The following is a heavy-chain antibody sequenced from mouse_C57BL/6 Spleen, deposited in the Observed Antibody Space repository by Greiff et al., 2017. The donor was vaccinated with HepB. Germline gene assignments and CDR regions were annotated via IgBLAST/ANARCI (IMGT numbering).Heavy chain of an antibody. D-gene: IGHD1-1*02. Sequence: EVQLQQSGAELVRPGASVKLSCTASGFNIKDDYMHWVKQRPEQGLEWIGWIDPENGDTEYAAKFQGKATITADTSSNTAYLQLSSLTSEDTAVYYCTRGRWPFAYWGQGTLVTVSA. CDR2: IDPENGDT. V-gene: IGHV14-4*01. CDR3: TRGRWPFAY. J-gene: IGHJ3*01. CDR1: GFNIKDDY.